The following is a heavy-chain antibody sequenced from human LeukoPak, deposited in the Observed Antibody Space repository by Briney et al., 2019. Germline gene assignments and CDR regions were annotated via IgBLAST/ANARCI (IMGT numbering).Heavy chain of an antibody. CDR2: ISGSGGST. V-gene: IGHV3-23*01. D-gene: IGHD3-22*01. J-gene: IGHJ4*02. CDR1: GFTFSSYA. CDR3: AKSTEYYDSSGYHQ. Sequence: RPGGSLRLSCAASGFTFSSYAMSWVRQAPGKGLEWVSAISGSGGSTYYADSVRGRFTISRDNSKNTLYLQMNSLRAEDTAVYYCAKSTEYYDSSGYHQWGQGTLVTVSS.